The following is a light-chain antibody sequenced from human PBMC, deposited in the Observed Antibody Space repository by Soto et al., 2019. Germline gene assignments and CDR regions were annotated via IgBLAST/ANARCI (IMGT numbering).Light chain of an antibody. Sequence: DIQMTQSPSTLSASVGDTVTITCRASENSNNYLAWYLQKPGKAPKLLIYSASTLESGVPLRFSGSGSGTEFTLTISSLQPDDFATYFCQQYNSYSDTFGQGTKLEI. V-gene: IGKV1-5*03. J-gene: IGKJ2*01. CDR1: ENSNNY. CDR3: QQYNSYSDT. CDR2: SAS.